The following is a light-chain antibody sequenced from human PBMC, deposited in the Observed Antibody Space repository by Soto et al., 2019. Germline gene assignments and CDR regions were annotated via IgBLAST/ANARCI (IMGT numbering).Light chain of an antibody. CDR1: QSVSRD. CDR3: QHYNDWPRT. CDR2: GAS. V-gene: IGKV3-15*01. Sequence: EIVLTQSPATLSVSPEERATLSCRASQSVSRDLAWYQQKPGQAPRLLIYGASTRATGIPARFSGSGSGTEFTLTISSLQSEDFGVYSCQHYNDWPRTFGQGTKVEIK. J-gene: IGKJ1*01.